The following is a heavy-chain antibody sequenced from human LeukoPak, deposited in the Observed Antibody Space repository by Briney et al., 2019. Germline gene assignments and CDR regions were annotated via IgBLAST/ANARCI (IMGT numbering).Heavy chain of an antibody. CDR1: GYTFTSYD. V-gene: IGHV1-8*03. J-gene: IGHJ6*03. Sequence: ASVKVSCKASGYTFTSYDINWVRQATGQGLEWMGWMNPNSGNTGYAQKFQGRVTITRDTSASTAYMELSSLRSEDMAVYYCARDIDRSDYYYYMDVWGKGTTVTVSS. CDR3: ARDIDRSDYYYYMDV. CDR2: MNPNSGNT. D-gene: IGHD2-15*01.